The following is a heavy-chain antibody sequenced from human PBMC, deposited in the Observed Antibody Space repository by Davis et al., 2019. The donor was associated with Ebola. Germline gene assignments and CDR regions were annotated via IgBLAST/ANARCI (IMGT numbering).Heavy chain of an antibody. Sequence: GGSLRLSCAASGFTSSDYWMHWVRQAPGKGLEWVSSISSSSSYIYYADSVKGRFTISRDNAKNSLYLQMNSLRAEDTAVYYCARGRGGKSRYGMDVWGQGTTVTVSS. CDR3: ARGRGGKSRYGMDV. CDR2: ISSSSSYI. D-gene: IGHD4-23*01. CDR1: GFTSSDYW. V-gene: IGHV3-21*01. J-gene: IGHJ6*02.